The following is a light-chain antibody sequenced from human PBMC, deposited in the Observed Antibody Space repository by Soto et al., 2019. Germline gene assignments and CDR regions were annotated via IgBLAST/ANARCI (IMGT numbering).Light chain of an antibody. CDR2: AAS. J-gene: IGKJ5*01. V-gene: IGKV1-39*01. CDR1: QSISSY. CDR3: QQRNIWPPVT. Sequence: DIQMTQSPSSLSASVEDRVTITCRASQSISSYLNWYQQKPGKAPKLLIYAASSLQSGVPSRFSGSGSGTDFTLTISSLQPEDSAIYYCQQRNIWPPVTFGQGTRLEIK.